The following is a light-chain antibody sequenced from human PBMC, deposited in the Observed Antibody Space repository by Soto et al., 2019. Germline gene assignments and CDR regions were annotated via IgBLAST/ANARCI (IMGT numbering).Light chain of an antibody. V-gene: IGKV3-11*01. CDR3: HQRSTWPFT. J-gene: IGKJ3*01. CDR1: QSISSY. CDR2: DAS. Sequence: EIVLTQSPATLSLSPGERATLSCRASQSISSYLARYQQKPDQAPRLLIYDASNRATGIPARFSGSGSGTDFTLTISSLEPVDFAVYYCHQRSTWPFTFGPGTKVDIK.